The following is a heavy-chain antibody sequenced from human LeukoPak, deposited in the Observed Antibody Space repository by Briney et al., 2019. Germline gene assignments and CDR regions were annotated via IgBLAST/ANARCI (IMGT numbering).Heavy chain of an antibody. Sequence: ASVKVSCKASGYTFTSYYMHWVRQAPGQGLEWMGIINPSGGSTGYAQKFQGRVTMTRDMSTSTVYMELSSLRSEDTAVYYCARRTHYYDSSGYYYEHAFDIWGQGTMVTVSS. D-gene: IGHD3-22*01. V-gene: IGHV1-46*01. CDR3: ARRTHYYDSSGYYYEHAFDI. CDR2: INPSGGST. CDR1: GYTFTSYY. J-gene: IGHJ3*02.